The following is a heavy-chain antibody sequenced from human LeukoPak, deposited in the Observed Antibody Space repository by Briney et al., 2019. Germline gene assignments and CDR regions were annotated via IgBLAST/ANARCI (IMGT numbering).Heavy chain of an antibody. J-gene: IGHJ6*02. CDR1: GYTFTGYY. D-gene: IGHD2/OR15-2a*01. Sequence: ASVKVSCTASGYTFTGYYMHWVRQAPGQGLEWRGWINPNSGRTNYAQKFQGRVTMTRDTSIITAYMELSRLRSGDTAVYYCARDPIVQAGYYYGMDFWGQGTTVTVSS. CDR3: ARDPIVQAGYYYGMDF. CDR2: INPNSGRT. V-gene: IGHV1-2*02.